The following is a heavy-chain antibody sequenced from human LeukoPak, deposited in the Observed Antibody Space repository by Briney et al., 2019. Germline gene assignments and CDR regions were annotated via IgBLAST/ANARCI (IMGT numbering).Heavy chain of an antibody. Sequence: PSETLSLTCAVYGVSFSGYYWSWIRQPPGKGLEWIGEINHSGSTNCNPSLKSRVTISVDTSKNQFSLKLSSVTAADTAVYYCALTPYCSSTSCIYSSSSAADYWGQGTLVTVSS. CDR1: GVSFSGYY. CDR3: ALTPYCSSTSCIYSSSSAADY. J-gene: IGHJ4*02. V-gene: IGHV4-34*01. CDR2: INHSGST. D-gene: IGHD2-2*01.